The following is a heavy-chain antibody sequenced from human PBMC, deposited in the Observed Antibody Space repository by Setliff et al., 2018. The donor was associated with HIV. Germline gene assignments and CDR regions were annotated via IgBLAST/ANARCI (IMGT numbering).Heavy chain of an antibody. Sequence: GGSLRLSCKGFGFNLNHYAMHWVRQPPGKGLEWVSGITWQGGLLGYADSVKGRFTISRDSVMSSLYLQMASLTTEDTASYFCVKGGSLAGQFFYYLHVWGKGTAVTVSS. CDR1: GFNLNHYA. J-gene: IGHJ6*04. CDR2: ITWQGGLL. D-gene: IGHD6-19*01. V-gene: IGHV3-9*01. CDR3: VKGGSLAGQFFYYLHV.